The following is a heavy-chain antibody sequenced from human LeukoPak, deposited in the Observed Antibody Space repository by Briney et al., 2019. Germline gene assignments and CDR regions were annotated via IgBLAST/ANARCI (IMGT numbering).Heavy chain of an antibody. Sequence: PSETLSLTCAVYGGSFSGYYWSWIRQPPGKGLEWIGEINHSGSTNYNPSLKSRVTISVDTSKNQFSLKLSSVTAADTAVYYCARGLKREYSSSWYAGSYYYYMDVWGKGTTVTVSS. D-gene: IGHD6-13*01. CDR2: INHSGST. J-gene: IGHJ6*03. CDR3: ARGLKREYSSSWYAGSYYYYMDV. CDR1: GGSFSGYY. V-gene: IGHV4-34*01.